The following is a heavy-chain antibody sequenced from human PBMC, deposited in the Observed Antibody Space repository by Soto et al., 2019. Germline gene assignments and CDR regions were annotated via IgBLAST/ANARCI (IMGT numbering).Heavy chain of an antibody. D-gene: IGHD2-2*01. CDR3: AREWVVPAAQYPHYYYGMDV. CDR2: IYPGDSDT. V-gene: IGHV5-51*01. J-gene: IGHJ6*02. Sequence: PGESLTISCTRSGYSFTRYWIGWVRQMPGKGLEWMGIIYPGDSDTRYSPSFQGQVTISADKSISTAYLQWSSLKASDTAMYYCAREWVVPAAQYPHYYYGMDVWGQGTTVTVSS. CDR1: GYSFTRYW.